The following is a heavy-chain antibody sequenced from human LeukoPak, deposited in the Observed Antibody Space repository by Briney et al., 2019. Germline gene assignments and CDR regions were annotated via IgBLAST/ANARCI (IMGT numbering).Heavy chain of an antibody. CDR3: ARPRSGTGRPFDY. CDR2: MSYDGINK. Sequence: PGGSLRLSCAASGFTFSSFAMHWVRQAPGKGLEWVAFMSYDGINKYYADSVRGRFTISRDNSKSTLYLQMDSLGEEDTALYFCARPRSGTGRPFDYWGQGTLVTVSS. CDR1: GFTFSSFA. V-gene: IGHV3-30-3*01. D-gene: IGHD3-3*01. J-gene: IGHJ4*02.